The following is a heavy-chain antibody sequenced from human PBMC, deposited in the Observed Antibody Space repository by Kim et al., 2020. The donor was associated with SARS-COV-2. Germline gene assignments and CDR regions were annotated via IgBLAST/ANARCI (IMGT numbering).Heavy chain of an antibody. V-gene: IGHV5-51*01. D-gene: IGHD4-17*01. J-gene: IGHJ4*02. CDR2: IYPGDSDT. Sequence: GESLKISCKASGYTFTSYWIAWVRQMPGKGLEWMGVIYPGDSDTRYSPSFQGQVTISADKSISSAYLQWSSLKASDTAMYYCSRRSTVTTSPDYWGQGTL. CDR1: GYTFTSYW. CDR3: SRRSTVTTSPDY.